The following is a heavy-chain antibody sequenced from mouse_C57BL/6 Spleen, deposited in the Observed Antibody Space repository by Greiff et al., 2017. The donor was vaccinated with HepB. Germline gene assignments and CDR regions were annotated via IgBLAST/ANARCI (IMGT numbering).Heavy chain of an antibody. D-gene: IGHD2-4*01. V-gene: IGHV1-62-2*01. J-gene: IGHJ4*01. CDR2: FYPGSGSI. Sequence: VKLMESGAELVKPGASVKLSCKASGYTFTEYTIHWVKQRSGQGLEWIGWFYPGSGSIKYNEKFKDKATLTADKSSSTVYMELSRLTSEDSAVYFCARHPYDYDGGGYAMDYWGQGTSVTVSS. CDR1: GYTFTEYT. CDR3: ARHPYDYDGGGYAMDY.